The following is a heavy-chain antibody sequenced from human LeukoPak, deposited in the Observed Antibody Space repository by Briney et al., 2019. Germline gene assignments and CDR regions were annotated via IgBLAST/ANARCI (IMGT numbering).Heavy chain of an antibody. CDR2: ISDTGST. CDR1: GDSVSSSY. D-gene: IGHD6-19*01. Sequence: SETLSLTCTVSGDSVSSSYWSWIRQPPGKGLEWIGYISDTGSTNYNPSLKGRVTISIHSSPNQFSLELGSVTAADTAIHYCARAVTGGDRSRFYSGGWYYFDNWGQGTLVTVSS. V-gene: IGHV4-59*08. CDR3: ARAVTGGDRSRFYSGGWYYFDN. J-gene: IGHJ4*02.